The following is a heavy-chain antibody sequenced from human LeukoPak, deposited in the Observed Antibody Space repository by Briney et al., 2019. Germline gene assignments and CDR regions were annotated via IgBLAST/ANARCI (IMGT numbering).Heavy chain of an antibody. V-gene: IGHV4-4*07. CDR2: IYTSGST. Sequence: SETLSLTCTVSADSIGSYFWTWIRQPAGKGLEWIGRIYTSGSTNYNPSLKSRVTMSVDTSKNQFSLKLSSVTAADTAVYYCARDGQSASYYYYMDVWGKGTTVTVSS. CDR1: ADSIGSYF. J-gene: IGHJ6*03. CDR3: ARDGQSASYYYYMDV.